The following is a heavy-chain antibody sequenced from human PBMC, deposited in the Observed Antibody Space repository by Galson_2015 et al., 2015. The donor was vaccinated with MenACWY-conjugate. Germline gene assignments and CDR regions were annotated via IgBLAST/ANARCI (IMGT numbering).Heavy chain of an antibody. CDR1: GFTFTNAW. J-gene: IGHJ4*02. CDR3: ARDTRGHFDY. CDR2: IKQDGREK. Sequence: SLRLSCAASGFTFTNAWMNWVRQAPGKGLEWVANIKQDGREKNYVDSVKGRFTISRDNADNSVYLQMDSLRVEDTAVYYCARDTRGHFDYWGQGTLVTFSS. V-gene: IGHV3-7*03.